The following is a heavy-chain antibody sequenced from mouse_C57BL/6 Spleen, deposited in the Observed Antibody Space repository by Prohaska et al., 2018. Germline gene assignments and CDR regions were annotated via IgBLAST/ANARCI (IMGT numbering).Heavy chain of an antibody. CDR1: GFTFSSYT. D-gene: IGHD1-3*01. V-gene: IGHV5-9*01. CDR2: ISCGGGNT. CDR3: ARRVGFVYAMDY. J-gene: IGHJ4*01. Sequence: EVMLVESGGGLVKPGGSLKLSCAASGFTFSSYTMSWVRQTPEKRLEWVATISCGGGNTYYPDSVKVRFNISRDNAKNTLYLQMSSLRSEDTALYYCARRVGFVYAMDYWGQGTSVTVSS.